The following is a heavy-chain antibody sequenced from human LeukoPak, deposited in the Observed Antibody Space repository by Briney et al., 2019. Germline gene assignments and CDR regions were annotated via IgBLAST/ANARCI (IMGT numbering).Heavy chain of an antibody. J-gene: IGHJ4*02. CDR1: GGSFSGYY. D-gene: IGHD6-19*01. CDR2: INHSGRT. CDR3: ASGHRLQGGWYHQSFDY. Sequence: SETLSLTCAVYGGSFSGYYWSWVRQPPGKGLEWIGEINHSGRTNYNPSLKSRVTISVDTSKNPFSLKLSSVTAADTAVYYCASGHRLQGGWYHQSFDYWGQGTLVTVSS. V-gene: IGHV4-34*01.